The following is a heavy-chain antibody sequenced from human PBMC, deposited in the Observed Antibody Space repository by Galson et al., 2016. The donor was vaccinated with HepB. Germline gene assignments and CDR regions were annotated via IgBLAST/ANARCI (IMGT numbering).Heavy chain of an antibody. V-gene: IGHV3-53*01. CDR3: LGAIKSGFSFDY. D-gene: IGHD3-10*01. J-gene: IGHJ4*02. CDR1: GITVSSSH. CDR2: IYSDGYT. Sequence: SLRLSCAASGITVSSSHMSWVRQAPGRGLEWVSLIYSDGYTYYADSVKGRFTISRDNSKNTLYLQMNSLRAEDTAVYYCLGAIKSGFSFDYWGQGTLSPSPQ.